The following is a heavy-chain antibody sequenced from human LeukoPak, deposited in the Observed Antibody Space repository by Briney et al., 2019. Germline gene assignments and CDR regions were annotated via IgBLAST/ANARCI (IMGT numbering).Heavy chain of an antibody. CDR2: ISGSGGST. V-gene: IGHV3-23*01. CDR1: GFTFSNHA. Sequence: GGSLRLSCAASGFTFSNHAINWVRQAPGKGLEWVSAISGSGGSTYYADSVKGRFTISRDNSKNTLYLQVSSLRAEDSAVYYCARERGGYSSSWVDYWGQGTLVTVSS. CDR3: ARERGGYSSSWVDY. D-gene: IGHD6-13*01. J-gene: IGHJ4*02.